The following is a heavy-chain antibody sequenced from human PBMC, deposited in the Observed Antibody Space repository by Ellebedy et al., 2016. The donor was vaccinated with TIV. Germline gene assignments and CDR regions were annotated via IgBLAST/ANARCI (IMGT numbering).Heavy chain of an antibody. CDR3: ARRSRGPSYYFDY. Sequence: PGGSLRLSCAVSRLTFSRYEMSWVRQAPGKGLEWISYISGSGGMMDHADSVKGRFTISRDNAKNSLYLQLSSLRAEDTAVYYCARRSRGPSYYFDYWGQGALVTVSS. CDR2: ISGSGGMM. V-gene: IGHV3-48*03. CDR1: RLTFSRYE. J-gene: IGHJ4*02. D-gene: IGHD3-10*01.